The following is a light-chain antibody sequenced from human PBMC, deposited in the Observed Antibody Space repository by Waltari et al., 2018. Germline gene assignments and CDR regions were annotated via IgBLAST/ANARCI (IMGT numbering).Light chain of an antibody. CDR3: LQTNSLPFT. CDR2: SAS. V-gene: IGKV1D-12*01. CDR1: QGISSW. Sequence: DIQMTQSPSSVAASVGDRVTITCRASQGISSWLAWYQQQPGKAPNLLISSASSLQSGVPSRFSGSGSGTDFTLTISSLQPEDFATYYCLQTNSLPFTFGGGTNVEIK. J-gene: IGKJ4*01.